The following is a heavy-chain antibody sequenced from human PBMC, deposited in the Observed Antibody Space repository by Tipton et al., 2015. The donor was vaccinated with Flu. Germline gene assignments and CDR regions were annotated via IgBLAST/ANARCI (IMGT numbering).Heavy chain of an antibody. Sequence: TLSLTCTVSGYSISSGYYWGWIRQPPGKGLEWIGSIYHSGSTYYNPSLKSRVTISVDTSRNQFSLNLKSVTAADTAVYYCARDRGWPAALDYWSQGILVTVSS. CDR1: GYSISSGYY. V-gene: IGHV4-38-2*02. CDR2: IYHSGST. D-gene: IGHD3-10*01. J-gene: IGHJ4*02. CDR3: ARDRGWPAALDY.